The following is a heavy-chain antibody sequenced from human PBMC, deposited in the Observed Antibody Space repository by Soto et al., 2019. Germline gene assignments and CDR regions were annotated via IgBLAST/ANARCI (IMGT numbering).Heavy chain of an antibody. J-gene: IGHJ1*01. CDR3: ARKDSFDAFHH. Sequence: GSVRPSCEASGFTFGRYWMNLVRQAPGKGLVWASPISSDGSNRTYADSVKGRFTISRDHAKNTLYLQMNSLRVGDTAVYHCARKDSFDAFHHWGEGSLVTVSS. CDR2: ISSDGSNR. D-gene: IGHD2-21*01. V-gene: IGHV3-74*03. CDR1: GFTFGRYW.